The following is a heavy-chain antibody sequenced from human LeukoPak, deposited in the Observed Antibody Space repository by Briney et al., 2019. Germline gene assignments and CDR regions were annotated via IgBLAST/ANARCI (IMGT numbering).Heavy chain of an antibody. Sequence: SETLSLTCNVSGGSISSANYYWAWIRQPPGKGLEWIGDVYYSGSTYYNPSLKSRVTILVDTSKNQFSLKVTSVTAADTAVYYCARAPEYGLYYFDYWGQGTLVTVSS. V-gene: IGHV4-39*07. D-gene: IGHD1-14*01. J-gene: IGHJ4*02. CDR1: GGSISSANYY. CDR2: VYYSGST. CDR3: ARAPEYGLYYFDY.